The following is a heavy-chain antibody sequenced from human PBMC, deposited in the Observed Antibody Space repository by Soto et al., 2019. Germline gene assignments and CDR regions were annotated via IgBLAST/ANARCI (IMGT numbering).Heavy chain of an antibody. J-gene: IGHJ5*02. D-gene: IGHD3-10*01. Sequence: ASVKVSCKASGYTFTGYYMHWVRQAPGQGLEWMGWINPNSGGTNYAQKFQGWVTMTRDTSISTAYMELSRLRSDDTAVYYCARAYYGSGSYYHWFDPWGQGTLVTVSS. CDR3: ARAYYGSGSYYHWFDP. V-gene: IGHV1-2*04. CDR1: GYTFTGYY. CDR2: INPNSGGT.